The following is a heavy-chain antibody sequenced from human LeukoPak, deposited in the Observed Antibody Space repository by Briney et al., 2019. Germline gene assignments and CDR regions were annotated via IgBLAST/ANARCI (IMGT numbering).Heavy chain of an antibody. D-gene: IGHD6-19*01. J-gene: IGHJ4*02. CDR2: ISSSGSNI. CDR1: GFTFSDYY. CDR3: ARARDGYSSGWAIFDY. V-gene: IGHV3-11*01. Sequence: GGSLRLSRAASGFTFSDYYMSWIRQAPGKGLEWVSYISSSGSNIYYADSVKGRFTISRDNAKNTLYVQMNSLRAEDTAVYYCARARDGYSSGWAIFDYWGQGTLVTVSS.